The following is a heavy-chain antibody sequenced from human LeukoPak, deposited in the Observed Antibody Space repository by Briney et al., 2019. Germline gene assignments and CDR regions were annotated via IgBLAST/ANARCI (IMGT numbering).Heavy chain of an antibody. CDR2: IYSGGST. CDR3: ARDSRDYGDYAFDY. J-gene: IGHJ4*02. V-gene: IGHV3-53*01. D-gene: IGHD4-17*01. CDR1: GFTVSSNY. Sequence: GGSLRLSCAASGFTVSSNYMSWVRQAPGKGLEWVSVIYSGGSTYYADSVKGRFTISRDNSKNTLYLQMNSLRAEDTAVYYCARDSRDYGDYAFDYWGQGTLVTVSS.